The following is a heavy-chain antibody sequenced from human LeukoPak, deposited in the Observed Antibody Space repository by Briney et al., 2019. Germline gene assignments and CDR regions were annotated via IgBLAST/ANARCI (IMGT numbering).Heavy chain of an antibody. V-gene: IGHV3-7*01. CDR2: IKQDGSEK. CDR3: ARDASTAGTTWDY. CDR1: GFTFSPYW. D-gene: IGHD1-1*01. J-gene: IGHJ4*02. Sequence: SGGSLRLSCAASGFTFSPYWMSWVRQAPGKGLQWVANIKQDGSEKSYVDSVKGRFTISRDNAKNSLYLQMNSLRAEDTAVYYCARDASTAGTTWDYWGQGTLVTVSS.